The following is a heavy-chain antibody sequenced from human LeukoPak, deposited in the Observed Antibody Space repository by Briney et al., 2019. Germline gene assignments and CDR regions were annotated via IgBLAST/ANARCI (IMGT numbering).Heavy chain of an antibody. CDR1: GGSISSYY. CDR3: ARHKGSYSGSYYWFDP. Sequence: SETLSLTCAVSGGSISSYYWNWIRQPPGKGLEWIGYIYYGGSTNYNPSLKSRVTISIDTSKNQFSLKLSSVTAADTAVYYCARHKGSYSGSYYWFDPWGQGTLVTVSS. CDR2: IYYGGST. D-gene: IGHD1-26*01. J-gene: IGHJ5*02. V-gene: IGHV4-59*08.